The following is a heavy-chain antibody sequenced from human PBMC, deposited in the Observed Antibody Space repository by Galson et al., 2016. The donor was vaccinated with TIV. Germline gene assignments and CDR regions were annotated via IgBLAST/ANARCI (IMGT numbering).Heavy chain of an antibody. V-gene: IGHV3-7*01. CDR3: AGELRQDAFDI. CDR1: GFTFSSYW. J-gene: IGHJ3*02. D-gene: IGHD6-25*01. CDR2: IKHNGYEK. Sequence: SLRLSCAASGFTFSSYWISWVRQAPGKGLEWVANIKHNGYEKYYVDSVRGRFTISRDNAENSLYLLQMNSLGAEDTAAYYCAGELRQDAFDIWGQGTMVTVSS.